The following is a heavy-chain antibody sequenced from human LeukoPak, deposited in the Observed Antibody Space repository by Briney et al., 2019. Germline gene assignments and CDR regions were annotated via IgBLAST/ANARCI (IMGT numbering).Heavy chain of an antibody. CDR1: GYSFTSYW. Sequence: GESLKISCKGSGYSFTSYWIGWVRQMPGKGLEWMGIIYPGDSDTRYSPSFQGQVTISADKSISTAYLQWGSLRASDTAMYYCARPHGYGDYTANGYFDYWGQGTLVTVSS. D-gene: IGHD4-17*01. J-gene: IGHJ4*02. CDR2: IYPGDSDT. CDR3: ARPHGYGDYTANGYFDY. V-gene: IGHV5-51*01.